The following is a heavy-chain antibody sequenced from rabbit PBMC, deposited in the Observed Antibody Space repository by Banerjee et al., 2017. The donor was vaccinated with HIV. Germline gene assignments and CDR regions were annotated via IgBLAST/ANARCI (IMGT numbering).Heavy chain of an antibody. V-gene: IGHV1S40*01. D-gene: IGHD8-1*01. CDR1: GIDFSSSYW. Sequence: QSLEESGGDLVKPGASLTLTSTASGIDFSSSYWMCWVRQAPGKGLEWIACINTSSGNAVYANWAKGRFTISKTSSTTVTLQMTSLTAADTATYFCARDLGGSSDLWGPGTLVTVS. J-gene: IGHJ4*01. CDR2: INTSSGNA. CDR3: ARDLGGSSDL.